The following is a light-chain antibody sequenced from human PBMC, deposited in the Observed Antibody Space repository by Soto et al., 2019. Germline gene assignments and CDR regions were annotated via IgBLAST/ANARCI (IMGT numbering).Light chain of an antibody. CDR2: DVS. CDR1: SSDVGGYNY. CDR3: SSYTSSNTLYV. J-gene: IGLJ1*01. V-gene: IGLV2-14*01. Sequence: QSVLTQPASVSGSPGQSVTISCTGTSSDVGGYNYASWYQQHPGKAPKVMIYDVSNRPSGVSNRFSGSKSGNTASLTISGLQAEDEVDYYCSSYTSSNTLYVFGTGTKVTVL.